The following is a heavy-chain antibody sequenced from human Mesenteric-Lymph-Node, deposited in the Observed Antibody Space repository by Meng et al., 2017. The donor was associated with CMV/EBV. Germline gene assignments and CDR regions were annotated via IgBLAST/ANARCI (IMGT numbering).Heavy chain of an antibody. J-gene: IGHJ6*02. Sequence: GGSLRLSCAASAFTFSKFWMNWVRQAPGKGLEWVSSISSSSSYIYYADSVKGRFTISRDNAKNSLYLQMNSLRAEDTAVYYCARDQGFLEWDPYYYGMDVWGQGTTVTVSS. V-gene: IGHV3-21*01. CDR3: ARDQGFLEWDPYYYGMDV. CDR2: ISSSSSYI. CDR1: AFTFSKFW. D-gene: IGHD3-3*01.